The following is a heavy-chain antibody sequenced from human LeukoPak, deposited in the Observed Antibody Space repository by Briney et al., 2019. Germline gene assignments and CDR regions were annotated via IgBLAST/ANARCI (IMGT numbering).Heavy chain of an antibody. V-gene: IGHV3-48*03. CDR3: ARSRGIVSVITGFDY. D-gene: IGHD3-22*01. J-gene: IGHJ4*02. CDR2: ISSSGSTI. Sequence: GGSLRLSCAASGFTFSSYEMNWVRQAPGKGLEWVSYISSSGSTIYYADSVKGRFTISRDNAKNSLYLQMNSLRAEDTAVYYRARSRGIVSVITGFDYWGQGTLVTVSS. CDR1: GFTFSSYE.